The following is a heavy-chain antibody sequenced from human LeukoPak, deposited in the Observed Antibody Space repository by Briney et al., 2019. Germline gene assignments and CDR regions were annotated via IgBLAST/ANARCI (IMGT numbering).Heavy chain of an antibody. Sequence: ASVKVSCKASGYTFTSYGISWVRQAPGQGLEWMGWINPNSGGTNYAQKFQGRVTMTRDTSISTAYMELSRLRSDDTAVYYCARYPAYYYDSSGPPLDYWGQGTLVTVSS. CDR3: ARYPAYYYDSSGPPLDY. D-gene: IGHD3-22*01. CDR2: INPNSGGT. J-gene: IGHJ4*02. CDR1: GYTFTSYG. V-gene: IGHV1-2*02.